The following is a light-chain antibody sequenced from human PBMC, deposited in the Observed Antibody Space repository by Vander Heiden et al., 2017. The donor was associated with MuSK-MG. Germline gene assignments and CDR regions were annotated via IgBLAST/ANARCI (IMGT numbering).Light chain of an antibody. Sequence: QSALTQPASLSGSPGQSITISCTGTSTDVGAYDYVSWYQHHPGKGPKLIVYDVNNRPSGVSYRFSGSKSGNTASLTISELQAEDEADYYCSSYTRTSLDVVFGGGTKLTVL. CDR3: SSYTRTSLDVV. V-gene: IGLV2-14*03. CDR1: STDVGAYDY. CDR2: DVN. J-gene: IGLJ2*01.